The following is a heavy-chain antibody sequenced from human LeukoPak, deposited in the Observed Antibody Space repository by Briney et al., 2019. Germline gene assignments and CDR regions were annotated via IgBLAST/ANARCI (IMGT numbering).Heavy chain of an antibody. J-gene: IGHJ4*02. D-gene: IGHD5-12*01. CDR1: GFTFDDYA. V-gene: IGHV3-43*02. CDR3: ASGVATDGFDY. Sequence: GGSLRLSCAASGFTFDDYAMHWVGQAPGKGLEWVSHISRDGGSTYYADSVKGRFTISRDNSKNSLYLQMNSLRAEDTPVYYCASGVATDGFDYWGQGTLVTVSS. CDR2: ISRDGGST.